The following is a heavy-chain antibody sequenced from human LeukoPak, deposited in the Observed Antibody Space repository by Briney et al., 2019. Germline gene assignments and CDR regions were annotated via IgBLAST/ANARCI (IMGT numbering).Heavy chain of an antibody. V-gene: IGHV1-8*03. CDR1: GYTFTSYD. Sequence: ASVKVSCKASGYTFTSYDINWVRQATGQGLEWMGWMNPNSGNTGYAQKFQGRVTITRNTSISTAYMVLSSLRSEDTAVYYCARGSPPGYYYYYMDVWGKGTTVTVSS. CDR2: MNPNSGNT. CDR3: ARGSPPGYYYYYMDV. J-gene: IGHJ6*03.